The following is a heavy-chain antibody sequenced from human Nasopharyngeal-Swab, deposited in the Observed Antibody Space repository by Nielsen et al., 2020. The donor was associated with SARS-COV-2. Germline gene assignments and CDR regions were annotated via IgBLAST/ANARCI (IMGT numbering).Heavy chain of an antibody. CDR3: ARGNGWYPDH. J-gene: IGHJ4*02. V-gene: IGHV1-18*01. Sequence: ASVQVSCNASCYTFANYCASWVRQAPGHGLEWMGCISVYNGNIGYAQNFQGRVTMTTDTCTNTGYLVLRVLRYDDTAVYYCARGNGWYPDHWGQGTLVTVSS. CDR2: ISVYNGNI. CDR1: CYTFANYC. D-gene: IGHD6-19*01.